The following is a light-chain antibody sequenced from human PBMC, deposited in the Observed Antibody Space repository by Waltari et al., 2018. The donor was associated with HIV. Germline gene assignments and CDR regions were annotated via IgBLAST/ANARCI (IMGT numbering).Light chain of an antibody. Sequence: DIVMTQSPDSLAVSLGERATINCKSSQNVLFNSNNQNYLAWYQQKPGQPPKLLIYWASTRESGVPDRFSGSGSGTNFTLTISSLQAEDVAVYYCQQYYSTPTWTFGQGTKVEIK. V-gene: IGKV4-1*01. CDR3: QQYYSTPTWT. CDR1: QNVLFNSNNQNY. CDR2: WAS. J-gene: IGKJ1*01.